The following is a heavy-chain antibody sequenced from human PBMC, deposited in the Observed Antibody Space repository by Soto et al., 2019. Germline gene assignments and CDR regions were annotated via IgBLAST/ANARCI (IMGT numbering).Heavy chain of an antibody. J-gene: IGHJ6*02. CDR1: GFTFSNAW. D-gene: IGHD3-10*01. CDR2: IKSKTDGGTT. Sequence: EVQLVESGGGLVKPGGSLRLSCAASGFTFSNAWMSWVRQAPGKGLEWVGRIKSKTDGGTTDYAAPVKGRFTISRDDSKNTLYLQMNSLKTEDTAVYYCTTDFLWGDYYYYGMDVWGQGTTFTVSS. V-gene: IGHV3-15*01. CDR3: TTDFLWGDYYYYGMDV.